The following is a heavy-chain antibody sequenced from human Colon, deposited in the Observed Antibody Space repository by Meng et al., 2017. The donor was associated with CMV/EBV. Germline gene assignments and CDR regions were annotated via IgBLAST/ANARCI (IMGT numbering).Heavy chain of an antibody. CDR2: INPHSDSGAT. CDR3: AVQAGPTERYFDL. V-gene: IGHV1-2*02. J-gene: IGHJ2*01. Sequence: ASVKVSCKASGYTFRDYYIHWVRQAPGQGLEWLGWINPHSDSGATKYSQKFQGRVTMTRDMSITTSYMELSMLGSDDTAVYYCAVQAGPTERYFDLWGRGTLVTVSS. D-gene: IGHD1-26*01. CDR1: GYTFRDYY.